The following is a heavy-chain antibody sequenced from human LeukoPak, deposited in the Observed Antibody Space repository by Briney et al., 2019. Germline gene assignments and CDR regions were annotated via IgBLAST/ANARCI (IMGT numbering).Heavy chain of an antibody. Sequence: GGSLRLSCAASGFTFSSYGMHWVRQAPGKGLEWVAVIWYDGSNKYYADSVKGRFTIPRDNSKNTLYLQMNSLRAEDTAVYYCARDQGYGNNWFDPWGQGTLVTVSS. D-gene: IGHD5-18*01. CDR2: IWYDGSNK. J-gene: IGHJ5*02. V-gene: IGHV3-33*01. CDR1: GFTFSSYG. CDR3: ARDQGYGNNWFDP.